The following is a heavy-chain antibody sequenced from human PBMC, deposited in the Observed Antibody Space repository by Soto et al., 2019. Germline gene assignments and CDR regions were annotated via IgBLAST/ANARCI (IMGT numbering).Heavy chain of an antibody. D-gene: IGHD6-19*01. CDR1: GFTFGAYG. Sequence: EVQLVESGGGLVQPGRSLRLSCTTSGFTFGAYGLSWFRQAPGKGLEWVGFTRGKAYGGTTEYAASVKGRFTISRDDSKSIAYLQMSSLKTEDTALYYCSRVGSGWDQLTYFDYWGQGTLVTVSS. J-gene: IGHJ4*02. CDR3: SRVGSGWDQLTYFDY. V-gene: IGHV3-49*03. CDR2: TRGKAYGGTT.